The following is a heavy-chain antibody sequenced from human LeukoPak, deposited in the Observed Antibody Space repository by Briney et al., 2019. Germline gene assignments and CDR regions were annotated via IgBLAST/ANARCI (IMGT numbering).Heavy chain of an antibody. V-gene: IGHV4-39*07. CDR2: IHNSGTT. J-gene: IGHJ5*02. D-gene: IGHD4-17*01. CDR3: ARTILGLYGGYRNGGSWHRWFDP. Sequence: PSETLSLTCTVSGGSLSSGDYHWAWVRQTPGKGPDWIANIHNSGTTHYNPSLRSRVTISIDTSKNQFSLKLSSVTAADTAVYYCARTILGLYGGYRNGGSWHRWFDPWGQGTLVTVSS. CDR1: GGSLSSGDYH.